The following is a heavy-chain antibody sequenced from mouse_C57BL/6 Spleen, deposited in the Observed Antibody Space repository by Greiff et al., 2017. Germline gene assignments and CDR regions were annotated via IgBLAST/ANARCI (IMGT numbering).Heavy chain of an antibody. CDR1: GYTFTSYW. Sequence: QVQLQQPGAELVMPGASVKLSCKASGYTFTSYWMHWVKQRPGQGLEWIGEIDPSDSYTNYNQKFKGKSTLTVDKSSSTAFMQLSSQTSEDSAVYYCARGDGFDYWGQGTTLTVSS. V-gene: IGHV1-69*01. J-gene: IGHJ2*01. CDR2: IDPSDSYT. CDR3: ARGDGFDY.